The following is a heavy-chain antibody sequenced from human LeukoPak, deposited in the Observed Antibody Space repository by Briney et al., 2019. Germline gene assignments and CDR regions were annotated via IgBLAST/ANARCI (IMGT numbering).Heavy chain of an antibody. V-gene: IGHV4-30-4*07. CDR2: IYYSGIT. Sequence: SETLSLTYAVSSVSISCGGYCWHWIRQPPRKGLEWIEYIYYSGITYYTPSLKSRLTMSLDTSNNQFSLHLSSVTAADTAVYYCARQVGRGTQVYYMDVWGKGTTVTVSS. CDR3: ARQVGRGTQVYYMDV. CDR1: SVSISCGGYC. D-gene: IGHD3-16*01. J-gene: IGHJ6*03.